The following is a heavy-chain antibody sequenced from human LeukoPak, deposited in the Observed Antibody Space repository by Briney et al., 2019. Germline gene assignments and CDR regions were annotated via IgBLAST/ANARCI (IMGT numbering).Heavy chain of an antibody. Sequence: SETLSLTCTVSGGSISSYYWSWIRQPPGKGLEWIGYIYYSGSTNYNPSLKSRVTISVDTSKNQFSLKLSSVTAADTAVYYCARSSRAYCSSTSCSDAFDIWGQGTMVTVSS. CDR3: ARSSRAYCSSTSCSDAFDI. CDR1: GGSISSYY. D-gene: IGHD2-2*01. CDR2: IYYSGST. V-gene: IGHV4-59*01. J-gene: IGHJ3*02.